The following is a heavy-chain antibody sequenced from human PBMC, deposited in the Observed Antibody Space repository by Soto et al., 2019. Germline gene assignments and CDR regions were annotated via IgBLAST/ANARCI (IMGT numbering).Heavy chain of an antibody. J-gene: IGHJ3*01. D-gene: IGHD6-19*01. CDR2: IYPNDSDT. CDR3: AAGYTTGLDAFDV. CDR1: GYTFPNYW. V-gene: IGHV5-51*01. Sequence: PGESLKISCKGSGYTFPNYWIGWVRQMPGKGLDWMGMIYPNDSDTRYSPSFQGQVTISTDKSITTAYLQWSSLKASDTAMYYCAAGYTTGLDAFDVWGQGTRVTVSS.